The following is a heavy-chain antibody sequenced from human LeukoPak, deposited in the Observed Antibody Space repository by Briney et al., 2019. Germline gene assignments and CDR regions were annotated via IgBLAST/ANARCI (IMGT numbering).Heavy chain of an antibody. Sequence: SETLSLTCTVSSGSISNYYWSWIRQPPGKGLEWIGSIYHSGSTYYNPSLKSRVTISVDTSKNQFSLKLSSVTAADTAVYYCARETDISVQLDYWGQGTLVTVSS. CDR1: SGSISNYY. V-gene: IGHV4-59*12. CDR2: IYHSGST. CDR3: ARETDISVQLDY. D-gene: IGHD3-9*01. J-gene: IGHJ4*02.